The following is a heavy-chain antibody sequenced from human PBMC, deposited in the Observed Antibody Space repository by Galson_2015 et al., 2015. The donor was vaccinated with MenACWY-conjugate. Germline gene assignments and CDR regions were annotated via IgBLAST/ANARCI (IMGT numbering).Heavy chain of an antibody. Sequence: SLRLSCAASGFTFSSYSMNWVRQAPGKGLEWVSDISSSSSTIYYADSVKGRFTISGDNAKNSLYLQMNSLRDEDTAVYYCARDPGYSYGYYYYYGMDVWGQGTTVTVSS. J-gene: IGHJ6*02. CDR2: ISSSSSTI. V-gene: IGHV3-48*02. CDR1: GFTFSSYS. CDR3: ARDPGYSYGYYYYYGMDV. D-gene: IGHD5-18*01.